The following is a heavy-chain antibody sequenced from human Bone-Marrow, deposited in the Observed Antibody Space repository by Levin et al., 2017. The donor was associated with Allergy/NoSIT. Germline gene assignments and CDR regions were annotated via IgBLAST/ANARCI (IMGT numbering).Heavy chain of an antibody. J-gene: IGHJ6*02. Sequence: GGSLRLSCAASGFTFSDYYMSWIRQAPGKGLEWVSYISSSGSTIYYADSVKGRFTISRDNAKNSLYLQMNSLRAEDTAVYYCARGARVVPAAIHYYYYYGMDVWGQGTTVTVSS. V-gene: IGHV3-11*01. CDR1: GFTFSDYY. CDR2: ISSSGSTI. D-gene: IGHD2-2*01. CDR3: ARGARVVPAAIHYYYYYGMDV.